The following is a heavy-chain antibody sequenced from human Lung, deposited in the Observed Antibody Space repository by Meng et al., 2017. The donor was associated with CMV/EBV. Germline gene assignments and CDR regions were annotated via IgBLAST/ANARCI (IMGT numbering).Heavy chain of an antibody. CDR1: GGSFSGHY. J-gene: IGHJ4*02. Sequence: ESLKISCGAYGGSFSGHYRSWIRQSPGKGLEWIGEIYHTGVTNYHPSLMSRVTISLDTSKMQFSLKLTSVTAADTAVYYCATSPDVPAGFDYWGQGVRVNGAS. CDR2: IYHTGVT. D-gene: IGHD2-2*01. V-gene: IGHV4-34*01. CDR3: ATSPDVPAGFDY.